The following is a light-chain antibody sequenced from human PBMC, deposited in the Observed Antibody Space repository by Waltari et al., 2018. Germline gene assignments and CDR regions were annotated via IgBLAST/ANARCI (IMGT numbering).Light chain of an antibody. V-gene: IGKV3-11*01. CDR1: QSVSSY. Sequence: EIVLTQSPATLSLSPGERATLSCRASQSVSSYLGWYQQNPGQAPRLLIYEASNRATGIPARFSGSGSGTDFTLTISSLEPEDFAVYYCQHRIDWPHTFGQGTKLEIK. CDR3: QHRIDWPHT. J-gene: IGKJ2*01. CDR2: EAS.